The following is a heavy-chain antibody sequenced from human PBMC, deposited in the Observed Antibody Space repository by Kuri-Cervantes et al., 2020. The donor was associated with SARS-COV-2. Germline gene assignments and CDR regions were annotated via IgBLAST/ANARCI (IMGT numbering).Heavy chain of an antibody. CDR3: ARARDDFWSGYHYFDY. Sequence: GESLKISCVASGFTFRTYAVHWVRQPPGKGLEWVAVISYDESNKYYADSVKGRFTISRDNSKNTLYLQMNSLRAEDTAVYYCARARDDFWSGYHYFDYWGQGTLVTVSS. CDR2: ISYDESNK. V-gene: IGHV3-30*04. D-gene: IGHD3-3*01. CDR1: GFTFRTYA. J-gene: IGHJ4*02.